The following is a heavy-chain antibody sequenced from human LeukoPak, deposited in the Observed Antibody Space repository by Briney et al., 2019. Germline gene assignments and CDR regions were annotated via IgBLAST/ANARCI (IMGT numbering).Heavy chain of an antibody. CDR3: AREGAYYYDSSGYFVDAFDI. CDR2: IYYSGST. Sequence: SETLSLTCTVSGGSISSYYWSWIRQPPGKGLEWIGYIYYSGSTNYNPSLKSRVTISVDTSKNQFSLKLSSVTAADTAVYYCAREGAYYYDSSGYFVDAFDIWGQGTMVTVSS. D-gene: IGHD3-22*01. J-gene: IGHJ3*02. CDR1: GGSISSYY. V-gene: IGHV4-59*12.